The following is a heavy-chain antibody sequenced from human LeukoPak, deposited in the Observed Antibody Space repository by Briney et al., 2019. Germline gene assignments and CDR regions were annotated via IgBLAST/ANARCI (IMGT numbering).Heavy chain of an antibody. V-gene: IGHV4-39*01. D-gene: IGHD6-19*01. CDR2: IYYSGST. CDR1: GGSISSSSYY. J-gene: IGHJ2*01. Sequence: PSETLSLTCTVSGGSISSSSYYWGWIRQPPGKGLGWIGSIYYSGSTYYNPSLKSRVTISVDTSKNQFSLKLSSVTAADTAVYYCAGHPRIAVAGPFSYWYFDLWGRGTLVTVSS. CDR3: AGHPRIAVAGPFSYWYFDL.